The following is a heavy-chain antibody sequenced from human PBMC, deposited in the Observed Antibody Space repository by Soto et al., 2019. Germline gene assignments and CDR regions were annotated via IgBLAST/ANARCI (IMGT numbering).Heavy chain of an antibody. V-gene: IGHV1-69*13. D-gene: IGHD4-17*01. J-gene: IGHJ6*02. CDR3: ARDRRYGDYNYYYGMDV. CDR2: IIPIFGTA. Sequence: GASVKVSCKASGGTFRSYAISWVRQAPGQGLEWMGGIIPIFGTANYAQKFQGRVTITADESTSTAYMELSSLRSEDTAVYYCARDRRYGDYNYYYGMDVWGQGTTVTVSS. CDR1: GGTFRSYA.